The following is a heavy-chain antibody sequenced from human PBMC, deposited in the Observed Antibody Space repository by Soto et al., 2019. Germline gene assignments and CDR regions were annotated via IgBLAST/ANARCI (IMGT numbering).Heavy chain of an antibody. CDR1: GDSISSGGYY. CDR3: ARVKGGATRRAFDS. CDR2: IYDNGGT. V-gene: IGHV4-31*03. Sequence: QVQLQESGPGLVKPSQTLSLTCTVSGDSISSGGYYWSWIRQHPGKGLEWIGYIYDNGGTYYSPSVEGRVFISVDRSENQFSLRLSSVTAADTAVYYCARVKGGATRRAFDSWGQGTLVTVSS. D-gene: IGHD1-26*01. J-gene: IGHJ4*02.